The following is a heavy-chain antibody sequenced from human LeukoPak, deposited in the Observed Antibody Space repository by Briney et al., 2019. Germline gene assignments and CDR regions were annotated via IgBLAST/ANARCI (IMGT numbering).Heavy chain of an antibody. CDR3: AREHISCSGGSCKTGPYYYYGMDV. V-gene: IGHV3-66*01. D-gene: IGHD2-15*01. CDR1: GFTLSINY. CDR2: IYSGGNT. J-gene: IGHJ6*02. Sequence: GGSLRLSCSATGFTLSINYMIGVRQAPGRGVEGVAVIYSGGNTYYAHSVKGRFTISRDNSKNPLYLQMTSLRAEETAVYYCAREHISCSGGSCKTGPYYYYGMDVWGQGTTVTVSS.